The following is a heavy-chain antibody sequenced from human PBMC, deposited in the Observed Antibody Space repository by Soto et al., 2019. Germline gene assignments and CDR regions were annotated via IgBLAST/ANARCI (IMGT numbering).Heavy chain of an antibody. CDR1: GYTFTSYA. Sequence: ASVKVSCKASGYTFTSYAMHWVRQAPGQRLEWMGWINAGNGNTKYSQKFQGRVTITRDTSASTAYMELRSLRSDDTAVYYCARVQSGYDFAYWGQGTRVTSPQ. J-gene: IGHJ4*02. CDR3: ARVQSGYDFAY. CDR2: INAGNGNT. D-gene: IGHD5-12*01. V-gene: IGHV1-3*01.